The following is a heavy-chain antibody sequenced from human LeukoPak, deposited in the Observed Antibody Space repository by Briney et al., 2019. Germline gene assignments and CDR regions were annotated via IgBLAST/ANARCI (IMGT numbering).Heavy chain of an antibody. V-gene: IGHV4-59*01. CDR1: GGSISGYY. D-gene: IGHD3-3*01. Sequence: SETLSLTCTVSGGSISGYYWSWIRQPPGKGLEWIGDIYYIGSTNYNPSLKSRVTISVDTSKNQFSLNLRSVPAADTAVYYCARDRRFNGMDVWGQGTTVTVSS. CDR3: ARDRRFNGMDV. J-gene: IGHJ6*02. CDR2: IYYIGST.